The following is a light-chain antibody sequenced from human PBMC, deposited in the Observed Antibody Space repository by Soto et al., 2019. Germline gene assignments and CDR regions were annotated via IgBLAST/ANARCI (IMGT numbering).Light chain of an antibody. CDR2: DIS. CDR3: QQYENLPYT. V-gene: IGKV1-33*01. J-gene: IGKJ2*01. Sequence: DIQLTQSASSLSASVGDRVTITCRASQVITNYLNWYQQKPGKAPKLLIYDISTLEIGVPSRFSGSGSGTDFTFTITGLQPEDIATYFCQQYENLPYTFGQGTKLEI. CDR1: QVITNY.